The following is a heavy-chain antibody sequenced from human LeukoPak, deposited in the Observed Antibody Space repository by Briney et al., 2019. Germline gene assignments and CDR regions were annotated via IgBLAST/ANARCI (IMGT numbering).Heavy chain of an antibody. J-gene: IGHJ6*03. CDR1: GYTFTGYY. CDR3: ARDLRNYYYYMDV. V-gene: IGHV1-2*02. Sequence: ASVKVSCEASGYTFTGYYMHWVRQAPGQGLEWMGWINPNSGGTNYAQKFQGRVTMTRDTSISTAYMELSRLRSDDTAVYYCARDLRNYYYYMDVWGKGTTVTISS. CDR2: INPNSGGT.